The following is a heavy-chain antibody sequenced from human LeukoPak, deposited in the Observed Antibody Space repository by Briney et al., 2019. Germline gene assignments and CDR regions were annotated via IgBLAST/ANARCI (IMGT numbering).Heavy chain of an antibody. CDR2: IYYSGST. V-gene: IGHV4-39*01. Sequence: SETLSLTCTVSGGSISSSSYYWGWIRQPPGTGLEWLGSIYYSGSTYYNPSLKSRVTISVDTSKNQCSLKLRSVTAADTAVYYCARHGSGSYYPNWFDPWGQGTLVTVSS. CDR3: ARHGSGSYYPNWFDP. CDR1: GGSISSSSYY. D-gene: IGHD3-10*01. J-gene: IGHJ5*02.